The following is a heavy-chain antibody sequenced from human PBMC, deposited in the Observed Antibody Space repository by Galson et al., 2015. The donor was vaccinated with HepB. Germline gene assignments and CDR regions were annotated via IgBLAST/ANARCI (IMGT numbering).Heavy chain of an antibody. J-gene: IGHJ4*02. V-gene: IGHV3-48*02. D-gene: IGHD4-17*01. CDR2: ISSSGSTI. Sequence: SLRLSCAASGFTFSSYTMNWVRQAPGKGLEWVSSISSSGSTIYYADSVKGRFTISRDNAKNSLYLQMNSLRDEDTAVYYCARDLYGDYVFDYWGQGTLVTVSS. CDR3: ARDLYGDYVFDY. CDR1: GFTFSSYT.